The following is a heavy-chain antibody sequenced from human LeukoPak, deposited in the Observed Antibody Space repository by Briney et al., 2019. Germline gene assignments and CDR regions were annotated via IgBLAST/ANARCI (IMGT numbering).Heavy chain of an antibody. CDR1: GFTFSNYW. Sequence: GGSLRLSCAASGFTFSNYWMSWVRQASGKGLEWVAKIKQDGSEKYYVDSVKGRFTISRDNAKNSLYLQMNSLRAEDTAVYYCAKGPGDPYWYFDLWGRGTLVTVSS. CDR3: AKGPGDPYWYFDL. CDR2: IKQDGSEK. D-gene: IGHD7-27*01. J-gene: IGHJ2*01. V-gene: IGHV3-7*03.